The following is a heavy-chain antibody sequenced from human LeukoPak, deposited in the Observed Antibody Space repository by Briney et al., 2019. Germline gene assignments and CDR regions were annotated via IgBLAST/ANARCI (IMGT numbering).Heavy chain of an antibody. CDR1: GYTYTGYY. D-gene: IGHD6-13*01. V-gene: IGHV1-2*02. J-gene: IGHJ4*02. CDR3: ARGISSSWYYFDY. CDR2: INPNSGGT. Sequence: GASVKVSCKASGYTYTGYYMHWVRQAPGQGLEWMGWINPNSGGTNYAQKFQGRVTMTRDTSISTAYMELSRLRSDDTAVYYCARGISSSWYYFDYWGQGTLVTVSS.